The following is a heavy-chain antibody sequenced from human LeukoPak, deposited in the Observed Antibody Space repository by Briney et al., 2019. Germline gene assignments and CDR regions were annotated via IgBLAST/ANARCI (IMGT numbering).Heavy chain of an antibody. Sequence: SETLSLTCTVSGGSISSYYWSWTRQPAGKGLEWIGRIYTSGSTNYNPSLKSRVTMSVDTSKNQFSLKLSSVTAADTAVYYCARGGVSSTSCCLFDYWGQGTLVTVSS. D-gene: IGHD2-2*01. V-gene: IGHV4-4*07. CDR3: ARGGVSSTSCCLFDY. CDR1: GGSISSYY. CDR2: IYTSGST. J-gene: IGHJ4*02.